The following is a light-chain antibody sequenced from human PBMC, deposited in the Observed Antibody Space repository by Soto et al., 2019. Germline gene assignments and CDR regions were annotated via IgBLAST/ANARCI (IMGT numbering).Light chain of an antibody. CDR3: QYHWGFT. V-gene: IGKV3-11*01. J-gene: IGKJ3*01. CDR1: QSVDNY. CDR2: DAS. Sequence: EIVLTQSPATLSLSPGERATLSCRASQSVDNYLAWYQQKPGQAPRLLIHDASHRATGIPPRFSGSGSGTDFPLTISSLEPEDFAVYSCQYHWGFTFGPGTKVDIK.